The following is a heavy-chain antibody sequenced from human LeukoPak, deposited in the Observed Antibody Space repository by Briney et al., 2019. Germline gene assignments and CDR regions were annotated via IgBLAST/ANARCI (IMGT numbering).Heavy chain of an antibody. D-gene: IGHD1-14*01. CDR1: GFTFSTYW. J-gene: IGHJ4*02. Sequence: GGSLRLSCAASGFTFSTYWMHWVRQAPGKGLEWVSRINEDGRTTNYPDSVEGRFTISKDNAKSTLYLQMNSLRVEDTGVYYCATAGQGRYDSWGLGTLVTVSS. CDR3: ATAGQGRYDS. CDR2: INEDGRTT. V-gene: IGHV3-74*01.